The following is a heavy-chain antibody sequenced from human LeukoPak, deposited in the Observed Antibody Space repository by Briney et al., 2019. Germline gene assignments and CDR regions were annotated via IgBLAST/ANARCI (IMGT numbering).Heavy chain of an antibody. D-gene: IGHD3-22*01. J-gene: IGHJ4*02. CDR1: GGSISSYY. CDR3: ARERLGYYDRSGPDY. Sequence: SETLSLTCTVSGGSISSYYWNWIRQPPGKGLERIGYIYYSGSTNYNPSLKSRVTTSVDTSKNQFSLKLSSVTAADTAVYYCARERLGYYDRSGPDYWGQGTLVTVSS. CDR2: IYYSGST. V-gene: IGHV4-59*01.